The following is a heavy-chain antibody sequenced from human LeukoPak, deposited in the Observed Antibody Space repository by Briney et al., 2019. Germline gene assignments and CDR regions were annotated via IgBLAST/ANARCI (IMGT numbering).Heavy chain of an antibody. CDR2: IIPIFGTA. V-gene: IGHV1-69*05. CDR3: AREGGTIFGVVISYYYYMDV. D-gene: IGHD3-3*01. CDR1: GGTFRSDA. J-gene: IGHJ6*03. Sequence: SVKVSCKASGGTFRSDAISWVRQAPGQGLEWMGRIIPIFGTANYAQKFQSRVTITTDESTSTAYMELSSLRSEDTAVYYCAREGGTIFGVVISYYYYMDVWGKGTTVTVSS.